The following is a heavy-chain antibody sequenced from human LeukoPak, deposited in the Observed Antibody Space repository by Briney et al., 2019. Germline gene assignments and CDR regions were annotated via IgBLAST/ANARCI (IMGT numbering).Heavy chain of an antibody. Sequence: GASVKVSCKASGYTFTCYYMHWVRQAPGQGLEWMGRINPNSGGTNYAQKFQGRVTTTRDTSISTAYMELSRLRSDDTAVYYCARTGITFGGVIVIQGGSDYWGQGTLVTVSS. CDR2: INPNSGGT. V-gene: IGHV1-2*06. CDR1: GYTFTCYY. CDR3: ARTGITFGGVIVIQGGSDY. J-gene: IGHJ4*02. D-gene: IGHD3-16*02.